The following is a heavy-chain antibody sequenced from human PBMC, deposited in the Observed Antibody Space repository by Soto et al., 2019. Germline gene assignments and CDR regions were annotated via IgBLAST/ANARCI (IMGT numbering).Heavy chain of an antibody. D-gene: IGHD2-8*02. CDR2: IKQDGSEK. CDR3: ARDSGRNYYGMDV. CDR1: GFTFSSYW. Sequence: PGGSLRLSCAASGFTFSSYWMGWVRQAPGKGLEWVADIKQDGSEKYYVDSVKGRFTVSRDNAKNSLYLQMNSLRAEDTAVYYCARDSGRNYYGMDVWGQGTTV. J-gene: IGHJ6*02. V-gene: IGHV3-7*01.